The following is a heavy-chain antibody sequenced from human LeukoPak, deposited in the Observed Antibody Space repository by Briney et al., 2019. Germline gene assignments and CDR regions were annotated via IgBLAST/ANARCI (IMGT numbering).Heavy chain of an antibody. CDR2: IYTSGST. D-gene: IGHD3-3*01. V-gene: IGHV4-4*07. CDR1: GGSISSYY. J-gene: IGHJ3*02. Sequence: SETLSLTCTVSGGSISSYYWSWIRQPAGKGLEWIGRIYTSGSTNYNPSLRSRVTMSVDTSKNQFSLKLSSVTAADTAVYYCARGPQLRFFTDTQTDTHAFDIWGQGTMVTVSS. CDR3: ARGPQLRFFTDTQTDTHAFDI.